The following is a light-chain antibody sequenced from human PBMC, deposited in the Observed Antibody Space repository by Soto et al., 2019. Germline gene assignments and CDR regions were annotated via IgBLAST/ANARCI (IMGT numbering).Light chain of an antibody. CDR2: LEGSGSY. V-gene: IGLV4-60*02. J-gene: IGLJ2*01. CDR3: ETWDGYVV. CDR1: SGHSSYI. Sequence: QLVLTQSSSASASLGSSVKLTCTLSSGHSSYIIAWHQQQPGKAPRYLMKLEGSGSYNKGSGVPDRFSGSSSGADRYLTISNLQFEDEADYYCETWDGYVVFGGGTKVTVL.